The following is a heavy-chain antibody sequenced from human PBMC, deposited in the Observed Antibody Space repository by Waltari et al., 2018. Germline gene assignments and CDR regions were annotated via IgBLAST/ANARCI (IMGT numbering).Heavy chain of an antibody. J-gene: IGHJ3*02. CDR2: IIPIFGTA. CDR1: VGTFRSYA. D-gene: IGHD2-21*01. CDR3: ARPMYSNAFDN. V-gene: IGHV1-69*01. Sequence: VQLVQSGVAVKRPGSSVQGSCMALVGTFRSYAVRWVRQAPGQGLEWMGGIIPIFGTANYAQNFQGRVTITADESTSTAYMELSSLRSEDMAVYYCARPMYSNAFDNWGQGTMVTVSS.